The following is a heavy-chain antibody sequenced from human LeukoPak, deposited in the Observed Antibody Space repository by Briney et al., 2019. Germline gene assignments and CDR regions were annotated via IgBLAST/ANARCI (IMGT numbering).Heavy chain of an antibody. Sequence: SETLSLTCTVSGGSISSYYWSWIRQPPGKGLEWIGYIYYSGSTNYNPSLKSRVTISVDTSNNQFSLKLTSVSAADTAVYYCAREAFSGGYYDDYWGQGTLVTVSS. J-gene: IGHJ4*02. CDR2: IYYSGST. V-gene: IGHV4-59*12. CDR1: GGSISSYY. D-gene: IGHD3-22*01. CDR3: AREAFSGGYYDDY.